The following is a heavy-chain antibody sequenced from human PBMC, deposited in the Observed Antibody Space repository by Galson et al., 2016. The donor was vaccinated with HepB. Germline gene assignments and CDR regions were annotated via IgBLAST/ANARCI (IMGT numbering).Heavy chain of an antibody. Sequence: SVKVSCKASGGTFSRFAISWVRQAPGQGLEWMGGSIPIAGTAHYAQRFQGTVTITADTSTSTAYMEVSSLRSEDTAVYYCARVASSTGGLDLEWFINHSHYSAIDVWGQGTMVTVSS. CDR3: ARVASSTGGLDLEWFINHSHYSAIDV. V-gene: IGHV1-69*06. J-gene: IGHJ6*02. CDR1: GGTFSRFA. D-gene: IGHD3-3*01. CDR2: SIPIAGTA.